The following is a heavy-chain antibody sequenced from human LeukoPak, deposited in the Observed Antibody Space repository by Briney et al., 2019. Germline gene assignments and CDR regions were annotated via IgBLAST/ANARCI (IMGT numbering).Heavy chain of an antibody. V-gene: IGHV4-34*01. CDR2: INHSGST. CDR3: ARHAPYCTNGVCSLNWFDP. J-gene: IGHJ5*02. Sequence: SETLSLTCAVYGGSFSGYYWSWIRQPPGKGLEWIGEINHSGSTNYNPSLKSRVTISVDTSKNQFSLKLSSVTAADTAVYYCARHAPYCTNGVCSLNWFDPWGQGTLVTVSS. D-gene: IGHD2-8*01. CDR1: GGSFSGYY.